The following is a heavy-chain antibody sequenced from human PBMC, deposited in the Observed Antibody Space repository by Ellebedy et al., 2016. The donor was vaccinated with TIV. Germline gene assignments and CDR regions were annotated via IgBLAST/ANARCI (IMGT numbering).Heavy chain of an antibody. CDR3: ARRFSSLRFGVFDP. CDR2: IDPSDSYT. D-gene: IGHD5/OR15-5a*01. V-gene: IGHV5-10-1*04. J-gene: IGHJ5*02. Sequence: GESLKISCKGSGYSFNNYWISWVRQMPGKGLEWMGRIDPSDSYTNYSPSFQGQVTISADKSITTAYLQWSSLKASDTAMYYCARRFSSLRFGVFDPWGQGTLVTVSS. CDR1: GYSFNNYW.